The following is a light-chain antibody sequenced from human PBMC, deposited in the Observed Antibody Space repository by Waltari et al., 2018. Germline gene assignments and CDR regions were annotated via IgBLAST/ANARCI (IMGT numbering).Light chain of an antibody. J-gene: IGLJ3*02. CDR2: ANS. Sequence: QSVLTQPPSASGTPGQRITISCSGGSSNIGSNYVFWYQQLPGTAPKLLIYANSHRPSGVPDRVAGSKSGTSASLAISGLRPEDEADYYCAAWDGGLSNWLFGGGTRLTVL. CDR1: SSNIGSNY. V-gene: IGLV1-47*02. CDR3: AAWDGGLSNWL.